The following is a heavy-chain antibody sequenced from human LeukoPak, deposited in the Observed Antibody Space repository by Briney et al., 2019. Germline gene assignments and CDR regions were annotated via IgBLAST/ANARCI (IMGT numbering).Heavy chain of an antibody. CDR2: IIPILGIA. Sequence: GASVKVSCKASGGTFSSYTISWLRQAPGQGLEWMGRIIPILGIANYAQKFQGRVTITADKSTSTAYMELSSLRSEDTAVYYCARAHGGDGYIFWGQGTLVTVSS. CDR3: ARAHGGDGYIF. J-gene: IGHJ4*02. CDR1: GGTFSSYT. D-gene: IGHD5-24*01. V-gene: IGHV1-69*02.